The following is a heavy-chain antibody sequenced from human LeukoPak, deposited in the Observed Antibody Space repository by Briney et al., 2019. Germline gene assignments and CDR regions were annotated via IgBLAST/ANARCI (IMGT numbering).Heavy chain of an antibody. J-gene: IGHJ3*02. Sequence: PSETLSLTCTVSGGSISSYYWSWIRQPPGKGLEWIGYIYYSGSTNYNPSLKSRVTISVDTSKNQFSLKLNSVTAADTAVYYCAREYLNWNYSAFDIWGQGTMVTVSS. CDR1: GGSISSYY. CDR3: AREYLNWNYSAFDI. CDR2: IYYSGST. V-gene: IGHV4-59*01. D-gene: IGHD1-7*01.